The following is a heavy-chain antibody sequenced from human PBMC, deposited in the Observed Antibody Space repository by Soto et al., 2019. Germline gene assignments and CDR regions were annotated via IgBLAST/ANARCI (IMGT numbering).Heavy chain of an antibody. D-gene: IGHD3-16*02. CDR1: GGSFSGYD. V-gene: IGHV4-34*01. Sequence: SETLSLTCAVYGGSFSGYDWSWIRQPPGKGLEWIGEINHSGSTNYNPSLKSRVTISVDTSKNQFSLKLSSVTAADTAVYYCARDYYDYIWGSYRSALNWFDPWGQGTLVTVSS. J-gene: IGHJ5*02. CDR3: ARDYYDYIWGSYRSALNWFDP. CDR2: INHSGST.